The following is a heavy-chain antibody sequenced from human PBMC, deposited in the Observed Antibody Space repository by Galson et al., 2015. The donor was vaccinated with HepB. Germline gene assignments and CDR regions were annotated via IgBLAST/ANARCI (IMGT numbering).Heavy chain of an antibody. J-gene: IGHJ4*02. CDR1: GFTFSSYW. Sequence: SLRLSCAASGFTFSSYWMSWVRQAPGKGLEWVANIKQDGSEKYYVDSVKGRFTISRDNAKNTLYLQMNSLRAEDTAVYYCARARDDDGGCATYYWGQGTLVTVSS. CDR2: IKQDGSEK. CDR3: ARARDDDGGCATYY. D-gene: IGHD4-23*01. V-gene: IGHV3-7*03.